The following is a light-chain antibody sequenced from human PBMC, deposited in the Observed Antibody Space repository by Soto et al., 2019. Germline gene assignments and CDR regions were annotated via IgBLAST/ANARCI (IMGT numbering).Light chain of an antibody. Sequence: SYELTQPPSVSVAPGKTAAITCGGNDIGRRSVHWYQQKPGQAPVLVIYYDNARPSAIPDRFSGSNSGNTATXTISRVEAGDEADYYCQVWDSDSEHVVFGGGTKXTVL. V-gene: IGLV3-21*04. CDR1: DIGRRS. CDR3: QVWDSDSEHVV. CDR2: YDN. J-gene: IGLJ2*01.